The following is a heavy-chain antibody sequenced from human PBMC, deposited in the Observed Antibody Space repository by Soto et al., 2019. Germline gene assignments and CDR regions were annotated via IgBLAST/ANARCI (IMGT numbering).Heavy chain of an antibody. V-gene: IGHV4-31*03. CDR2: IYYSGST. J-gene: IGHJ6*02. CDR3: ARVSSKGYYYYGMDV. Sequence: TLSLTCTVSGGSISSGGYYWSWIRQHPGKGLERIGYIYYSGSTYYNPSLKSRVTISVDTSKNQFSLKLSSVTAADTAVYYCARVSSKGYYYYGMDVWGQGTTVT. CDR1: GGSISSGGYY. D-gene: IGHD6-13*01.